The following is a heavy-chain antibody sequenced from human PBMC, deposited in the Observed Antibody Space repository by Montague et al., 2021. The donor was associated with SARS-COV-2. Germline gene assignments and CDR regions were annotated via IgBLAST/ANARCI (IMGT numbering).Heavy chain of an antibody. CDR1: GGSISSSSYY. V-gene: IGHV4-39*01. Sequence: SETLSLTCTVSGGSISSSSYYWGWIRQPPGKGLEWIGSIYYSGSTYYNPSLKSRVTISVDTSKNQFSLELSSVTAADTAVYYCARHVDSYGPYYFDYWGQGTLVTVSS. CDR3: ARHVDSYGPYYFDY. CDR2: IYYSGST. D-gene: IGHD5-18*01. J-gene: IGHJ4*02.